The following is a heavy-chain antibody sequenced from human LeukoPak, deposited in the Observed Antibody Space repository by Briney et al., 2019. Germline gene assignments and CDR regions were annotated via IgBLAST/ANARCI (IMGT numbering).Heavy chain of an antibody. D-gene: IGHD6-19*01. V-gene: IGHV1-2*02. CDR3: ARDHSSGWSHVDAFDI. Sequence: ASVKVSCKASGYSFTDFYMHWVRQAPGQGLEWMGWINPNSGGTNYAQKFQGSVTMTRDTSISTAYMELSRLRSDDTAVYYCARDHSSGWSHVDAFDIWGQGTMVTVSS. CDR2: INPNSGGT. J-gene: IGHJ3*02. CDR1: GYSFTDFY.